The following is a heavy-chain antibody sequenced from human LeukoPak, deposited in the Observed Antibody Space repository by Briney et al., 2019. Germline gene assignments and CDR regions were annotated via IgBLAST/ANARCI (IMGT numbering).Heavy chain of an antibody. J-gene: IGHJ4*02. CDR2: IYYSGQT. Sequence: PSETLSLTCTVSGGSINTYYWSWIRQPPGKGLGWIGYIYYSGQTKYNPSLKSRVTISRDTSKNQFSLRLSSVTAADTAVYYCARVTGYMTEDYFDYWGQGTLITVSS. CDR1: GGSINTYY. CDR3: ARVTGYMTEDYFDY. D-gene: IGHD6-13*01. V-gene: IGHV4-59*01.